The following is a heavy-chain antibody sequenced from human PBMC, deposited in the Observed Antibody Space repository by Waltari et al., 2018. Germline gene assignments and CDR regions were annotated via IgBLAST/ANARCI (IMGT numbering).Heavy chain of an antibody. CDR1: GGSISSYY. J-gene: IGHJ6*03. Sequence: QVQLQESGPGLVKPSETLSLTCTVSGGSISSYYWSWIRQPPGKGLEWIGYIYYSGSTTYNPSLKSRVTISVDTSKNQFSLKLSSVTAADTAVYYCARGLRVHYYYMDVWGKGTTVTVSS. CDR2: IYYSGST. V-gene: IGHV4-59*01. CDR3: ARGLRVHYYYMDV.